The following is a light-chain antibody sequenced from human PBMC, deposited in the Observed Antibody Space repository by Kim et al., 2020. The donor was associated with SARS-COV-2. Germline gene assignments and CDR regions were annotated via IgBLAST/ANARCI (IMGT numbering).Light chain of an antibody. J-gene: IGLJ3*02. CDR3: QSYDFTNRGV. CDR2: ADN. CDR1: SGSGATGY. Sequence: SVTSSWTRSSGSGATGYVHWYQQRPGKSPIIVLYADNQRTSGVAGRFSGAMDRCSKSASLTIYGLKTEDEADYYCQSYDFTNRGVFGGGTKVTVL. V-gene: IGLV6-57*01.